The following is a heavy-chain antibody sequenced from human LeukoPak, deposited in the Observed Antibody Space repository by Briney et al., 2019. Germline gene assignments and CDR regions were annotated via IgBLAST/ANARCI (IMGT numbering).Heavy chain of an antibody. V-gene: IGHV3-23*01. Sequence: GGSLRLSCAASGFTFSSYGMSWVRRAPGKGPEWVSGISGSGGNTYYADSLKGRFTISRENSQNTPYLQMNTLRAEDAAVYYCAKVVSGYHFDYWGQGTLVTVSS. D-gene: IGHD5-12*01. CDR3: AKVVSGYHFDY. J-gene: IGHJ4*02. CDR1: GFTFSSYG. CDR2: ISGSGGNT.